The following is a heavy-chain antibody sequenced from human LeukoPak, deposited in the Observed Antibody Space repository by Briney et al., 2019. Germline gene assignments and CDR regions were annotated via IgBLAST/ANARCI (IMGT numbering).Heavy chain of an antibody. CDR3: ARYRDVNYYYYGMDV. V-gene: IGHV1-8*01. CDR2: MNPNSGNT. CDR1: GYTFTSYD. Sequence: ASVKVSCKASGYTFTSYDINWVRQATGQGLEWMGWMNPNSGNTGYAQKFQGRVTMTRNTSISTAYMELSSLRSEDTAVFYCARYRDVNYYYYGMDVWGQGTTVTVSS. D-gene: IGHD3-16*02. J-gene: IGHJ6*02.